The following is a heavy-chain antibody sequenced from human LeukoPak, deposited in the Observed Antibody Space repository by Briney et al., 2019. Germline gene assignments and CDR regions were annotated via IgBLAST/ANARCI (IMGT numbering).Heavy chain of an antibody. CDR2: ISSSSSYI. J-gene: IGHJ4*02. D-gene: IGHD6-13*01. V-gene: IGHV3-21*01. Sequence: GGSLRLSCAASGFTFSSYSMNWVRQAPGKGLVWVSSISSSSSYIYYADSVKGRFTISRDNAKSSLYLQMNSLRAEDTAVYYCAVGTYSTVDYWGQGTLVTVPS. CDR1: GFTFSSYS. CDR3: AVGTYSTVDY.